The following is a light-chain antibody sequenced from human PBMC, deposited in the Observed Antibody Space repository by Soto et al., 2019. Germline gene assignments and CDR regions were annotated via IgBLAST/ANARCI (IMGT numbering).Light chain of an antibody. CDR3: QQRSNWPPEVT. J-gene: IGKJ3*01. CDR2: DAS. Sequence: EIVLTQSPDTLSLSPGERATLSCRASQSVSSSLAWYQQKTGQAPRLLIYDASNRATGIPARFSGSGSGRDFTLTISSLEPEDFAVYYCQQRSNWPPEVTFGPGTKVDIK. CDR1: QSVSSS. V-gene: IGKV3-11*02.